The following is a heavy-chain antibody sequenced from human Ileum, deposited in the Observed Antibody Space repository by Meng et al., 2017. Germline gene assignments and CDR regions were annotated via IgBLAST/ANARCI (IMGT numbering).Heavy chain of an antibody. Sequence: QVQLQESGPGLVKPSGTLSLTCAVSGVSISSSNWWSWVRQPPEKGLEWIGEIHHSGTTNYSPSLKSRLTISVDKSKNQFSLKLQSVTAADTAVYFCARGVVSGSHYNTYWGQGILVTVSS. CDR2: IHHSGTT. CDR3: ARGVVSGSHYNTY. D-gene: IGHD3-10*01. V-gene: IGHV4-4*02. J-gene: IGHJ4*02. CDR1: GVSISSSNW.